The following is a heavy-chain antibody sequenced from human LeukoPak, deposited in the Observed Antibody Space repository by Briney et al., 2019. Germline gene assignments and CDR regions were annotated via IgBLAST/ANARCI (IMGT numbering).Heavy chain of an antibody. J-gene: IGHJ4*02. D-gene: IGHD3-22*01. CDR1: GGSISSYY. Sequence: SETLSLTCTVSGGSISSYYWSWIRQPPGKGLEWIGYIYYSGSTNYNPSLKSRLTILVDTSKNQFSLKLSSVTAADTAVYYCARVPDSSGYYYYFDYWGRGTLVTVSS. CDR2: IYYSGST. V-gene: IGHV4-59*01. CDR3: ARVPDSSGYYYYFDY.